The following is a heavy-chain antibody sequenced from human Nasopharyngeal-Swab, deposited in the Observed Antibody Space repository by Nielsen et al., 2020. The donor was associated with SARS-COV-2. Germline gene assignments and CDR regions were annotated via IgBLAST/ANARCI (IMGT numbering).Heavy chain of an antibody. J-gene: IGHJ6*02. Sequence: SVKVSCKASGGTFSTNAITWVRQAPGQGLEYMGRIIPILGFAYYPQKFRGRVTINADKSTNTVSMELSSLTSEDTALYYCARAKGGGVFDYAMDVWGQGNTGTVSS. CDR2: IIPILGFA. V-gene: IGHV1-69*10. CDR3: ARAKGGGVFDYAMDV. D-gene: IGHD6-13*01. CDR1: GGTFSTNA.